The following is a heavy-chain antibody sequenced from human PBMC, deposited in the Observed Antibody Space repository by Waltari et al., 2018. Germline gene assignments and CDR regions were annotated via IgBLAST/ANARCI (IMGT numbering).Heavy chain of an antibody. J-gene: IGHJ4*02. Sequence: QVQLVQSGAEVKKPGSSVKVSCKASGGTFSSYAISWVRQAPGQGLEWMGRIIPICGTANYAQKFQGRVTITADKSTSTAYMELSSLRSEDTAVYYCARDPIFDFWSGYYSDYWGQGTLVTVSS. CDR1: GGTFSSYA. V-gene: IGHV1-69*13. CDR3: ARDPIFDFWSGYYSDY. CDR2: IIPICGTA. D-gene: IGHD3-3*01.